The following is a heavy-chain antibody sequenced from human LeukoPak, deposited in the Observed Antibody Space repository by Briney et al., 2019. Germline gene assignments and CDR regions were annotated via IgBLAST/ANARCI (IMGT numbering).Heavy chain of an antibody. J-gene: IGHJ3*02. CDR1: GGSISSYY. CDR3: ARVGYYDSSGYSNDAFDI. Sequence: SETLSLTCTASGGSISSYYWSWIRQPPGTGLEWIGYIYYSGSTNYNPSLKSRVTISVDTSKNQFSLKLSSVTAADTAVYYCARVGYYDSSGYSNDAFDIWGQGTMVTVSS. CDR2: IYYSGST. V-gene: IGHV4-59*01. D-gene: IGHD3-22*01.